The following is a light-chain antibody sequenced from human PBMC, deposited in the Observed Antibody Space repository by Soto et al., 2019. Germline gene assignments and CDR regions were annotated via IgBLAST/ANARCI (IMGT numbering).Light chain of an antibody. V-gene: IGKV1-39*01. CDR3: QQSYSTPPYT. J-gene: IGKJ2*01. CDR2: AAS. Sequence: DIQMTQSPSSLSASVGDRVTITCRASQSISSYLNWYQQKPGKAPKLLIYAASSLQSGVPSRFSGGGSGTDFSLTVSRLQPDDFATYYFQQSYSTPPYTFGQRTKLEIK. CDR1: QSISSY.